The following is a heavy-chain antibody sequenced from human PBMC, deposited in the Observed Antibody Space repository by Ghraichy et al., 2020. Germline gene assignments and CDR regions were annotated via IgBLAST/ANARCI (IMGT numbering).Heavy chain of an antibody. CDR1: GFTFSPYW. D-gene: IGHD3-10*01. Sequence: GESLNISCAASGFTFSPYWMCWVRQAPGKGLVWVSHIKGDGSTTYADSVKGRFTISSDNAKNTLYLQMNSLRAEDTAVYYCARDRGYPDSFDIWGQGTMVTVSS. CDR2: IKGDGST. J-gene: IGHJ3*02. CDR3: ARDRGYPDSFDI. V-gene: IGHV3-74*03.